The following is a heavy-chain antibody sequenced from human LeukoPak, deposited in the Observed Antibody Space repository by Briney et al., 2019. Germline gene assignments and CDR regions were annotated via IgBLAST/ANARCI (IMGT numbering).Heavy chain of an antibody. Sequence: GGSLRLSCAASGFTFSSYAMSWVRQAPGKGLEWVSAISGSGGSTYYADSVKGRFTISRDNSKNTLHLQMNSLRAEDTAVYYCAKDLVRSSSSSTSYMDVWGKGTTVTVSS. CDR3: AKDLVRSSSSSTSYMDV. D-gene: IGHD6-6*01. CDR2: ISGSGGST. CDR1: GFTFSSYA. J-gene: IGHJ6*03. V-gene: IGHV3-23*01.